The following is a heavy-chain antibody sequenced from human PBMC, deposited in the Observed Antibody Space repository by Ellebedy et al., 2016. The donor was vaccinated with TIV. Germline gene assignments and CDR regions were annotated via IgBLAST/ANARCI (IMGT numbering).Heavy chain of an antibody. CDR3: ARDRTGVRSNNYYGMDV. Sequence: MPSETLSLTCAISGDSVSSNSAAWNWIRQSPSRGLEWLGRTYYRSKWYNDYAVSVKSRITINPDTSKNQFSLQLNSVTPEDTAVYYCARDRTGVRSNNYYGMDVWGQGTTVTVSS. D-gene: IGHD1-14*01. J-gene: IGHJ6*02. CDR1: GDSVSSNSAA. V-gene: IGHV6-1*01. CDR2: TYYRSKWYN.